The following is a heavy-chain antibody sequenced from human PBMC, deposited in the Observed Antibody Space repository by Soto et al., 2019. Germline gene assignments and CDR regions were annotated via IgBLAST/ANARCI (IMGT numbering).Heavy chain of an antibody. J-gene: IGHJ6*02. CDR3: ARDPLTYKSTTATTEGSYYYYGMDV. CDR1: GYTFTSYA. CDR2: INAGNGNT. D-gene: IGHD4-4*01. V-gene: IGHV1-3*01. Sequence: ASVKVSSKASGYTFTSYAMQWVRQAPGQRLEWMGWINAGNGNTKYSQKFQGRVTITRDTSASTAYMELSSLRSEDTAVYYCARDPLTYKSTTATTEGSYYYYGMDVWGQGTTVTVSS.